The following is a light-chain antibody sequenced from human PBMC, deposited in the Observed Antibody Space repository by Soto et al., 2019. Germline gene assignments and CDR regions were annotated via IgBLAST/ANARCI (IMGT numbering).Light chain of an antibody. CDR3: QQYGSSPWT. CDR1: QSVSATY. V-gene: IGKV3-20*01. J-gene: IGKJ1*01. Sequence: EIVLTQSPGTLSLSPGERASLSCRASQSVSATYLAWYQQKLGQAPRLLIYGASSRATGVPDRFSGSGSGTDFTLTISRLEPADFAVYYCQQYGSSPWTFGQGTKVEIK. CDR2: GAS.